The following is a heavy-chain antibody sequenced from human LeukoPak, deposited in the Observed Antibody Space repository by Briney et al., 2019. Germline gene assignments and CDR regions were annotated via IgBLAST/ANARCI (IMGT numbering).Heavy chain of an antibody. CDR1: GGSFSGYY. CDR3: ARSLLWFGSHFDY. CDR2: INHSGST. Sequence: SEILSLTCAVYGGSFSGYYWSWIRQPPGKGLEWIGEINHSGSTNYNPSLKSRVTISVDTSKNQFSLKLSSVTAADTAAYYCARSLLWFGSHFDYWGQGTLVTVSS. V-gene: IGHV4-34*01. D-gene: IGHD3-10*01. J-gene: IGHJ4*02.